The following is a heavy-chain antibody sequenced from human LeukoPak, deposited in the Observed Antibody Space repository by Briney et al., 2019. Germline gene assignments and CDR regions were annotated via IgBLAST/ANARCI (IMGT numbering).Heavy chain of an antibody. V-gene: IGHV3-7*01. CDR2: IRQDGSEK. J-gene: IGHJ4*01. Sequence: GGSLRLSCEVSGFTFTDYWMNWVRQAPGKGPEWVASIRQDGSEKTYVDSVKGRFTISRDNTKNSLSLQLNGLRAEDTAVYYCASDGTAAGLYFDLWGQGTLVTVSS. CDR3: ASDGTAAGLYFDL. D-gene: IGHD6-13*01. CDR1: GFTFTDYW.